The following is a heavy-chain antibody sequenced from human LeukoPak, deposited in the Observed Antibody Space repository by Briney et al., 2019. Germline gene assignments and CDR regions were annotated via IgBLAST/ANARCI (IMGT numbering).Heavy chain of an antibody. CDR2: ISGSGGST. V-gene: IGHV3-23*01. CDR1: GFTFSSYA. D-gene: IGHD4-11*01. Sequence: PGGSLRLSCAASGFTFSSYAMSWVRQAPGKGLEWVSAISGSGGSTYYADSVKGRFTISRDNSKNTLYLQMNSLRAEDTAVYYCAKVPRLYSNYVFFRGVNWFDPWGQGTLVTVSS. J-gene: IGHJ5*02. CDR3: AKVPRLYSNYVFFRGVNWFDP.